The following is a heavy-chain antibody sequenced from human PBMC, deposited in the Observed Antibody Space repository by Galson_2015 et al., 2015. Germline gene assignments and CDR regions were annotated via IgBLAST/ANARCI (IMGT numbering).Heavy chain of an antibody. CDR2: IYSGDSA. V-gene: IGHV3-53*01. CDR3: ARRGAGGRALDY. Sequence: SLRLSCAASGFTVSSSYMTWVRQAPGKGLEWVSVIYSGDSAYYADSVKGRFTISRDNPKNTLYLQMNSLRAEDTAVYYCARRGAGGRALDYWGQGTLVTVSS. J-gene: IGHJ4*02. D-gene: IGHD3-16*01. CDR1: GFTVSSSY.